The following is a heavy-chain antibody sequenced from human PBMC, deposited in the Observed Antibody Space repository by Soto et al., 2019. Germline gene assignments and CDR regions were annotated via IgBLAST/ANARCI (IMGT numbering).Heavy chain of an antibody. CDR1: GYTFTNYW. J-gene: IGHJ4*02. CDR2: IDPSDSYT. CDR3: ASGRYDASGYFDY. Sequence: GQYLKISCKGSGYTFTNYWITWVRQMPGKGLEWMGRIDPSDSYTNYSPSFQGHVTISADKSISSVYLQWSSLRSDDTAMFYCASGRYDASGYFDYWGQGTLVTVSS. D-gene: IGHD3-22*01. V-gene: IGHV5-10-1*01.